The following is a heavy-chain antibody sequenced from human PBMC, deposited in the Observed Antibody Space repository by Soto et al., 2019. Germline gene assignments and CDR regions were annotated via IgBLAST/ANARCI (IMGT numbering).Heavy chain of an antibody. CDR3: VRDHRISGINRGLDY. Sequence: PGGSLRLSCAASGFIFSDYHMTWVRQAPGKGLELVAYISSSGDTIYYADSVKGRFTISRDNGKDSLFLQMSSLRAEDTAVYYCVRDHRISGINRGLDYWGRGTLVTVSS. J-gene: IGHJ4*02. CDR1: GFIFSDYH. D-gene: IGHD1-20*01. CDR2: ISSSGDTI. V-gene: IGHV3-11*01.